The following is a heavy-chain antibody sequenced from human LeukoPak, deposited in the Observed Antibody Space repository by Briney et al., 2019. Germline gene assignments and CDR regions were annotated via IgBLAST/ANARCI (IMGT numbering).Heavy chain of an antibody. Sequence: GGSLRLSCAASGFTFSNYWTSWVRQAPGKGLEWVANIKPDGSEKYYVDSVKGRFSISRDNVRNALYLQMNSLRVGDTALYYCARGDFWSGDYTDAFDVWGQGTMVTVSS. D-gene: IGHD3-3*01. CDR3: ARGDFWSGDYTDAFDV. CDR2: IKPDGSEK. J-gene: IGHJ3*01. CDR1: GFTFSNYW. V-gene: IGHV3-7*04.